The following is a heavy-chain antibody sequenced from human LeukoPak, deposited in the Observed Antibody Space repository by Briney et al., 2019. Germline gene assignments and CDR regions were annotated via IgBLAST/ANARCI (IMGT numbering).Heavy chain of an antibody. CDR1: GGSISSHY. Sequence: SETLSLTCTVSGGSISSHYWSRIRQPPGKGLEWIGYIYYSGSTNYNPSLKSRVTISVDTSKNQFSLKLSSVTAADTAVYYCARDLLEGLEVIWGQGTMVTVSS. CDR3: ARDLLEGLEVI. J-gene: IGHJ3*02. CDR2: IYYSGST. V-gene: IGHV4-59*11. D-gene: IGHD3/OR15-3a*01.